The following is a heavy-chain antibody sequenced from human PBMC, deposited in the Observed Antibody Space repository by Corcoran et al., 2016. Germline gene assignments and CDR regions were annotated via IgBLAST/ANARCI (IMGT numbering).Heavy chain of an antibody. CDR1: GGTFSSYA. Sequence: QVQLVQSGAEVKKPGSSVKVSCKASGGTFSSYAISWVRQAPGQGLEWMGGIIPIFGTANYAQKFQGRVTITADDSTSTADMAVSRLRSEDTSVYYCARKTPERLATVTTDYYYGMDGWGQGTTVTVSS. CDR3: ARKTPERLATVTTDYYYGMDG. V-gene: IGHV1-69*01. D-gene: IGHD4-4*01. J-gene: IGHJ6*02. CDR2: IIPIFGTA.